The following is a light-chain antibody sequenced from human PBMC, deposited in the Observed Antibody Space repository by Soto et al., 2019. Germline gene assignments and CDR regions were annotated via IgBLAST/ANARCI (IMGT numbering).Light chain of an antibody. CDR2: GAS. V-gene: IGKV1-39*01. CDR1: ENIRSY. Sequence: DIQLTQSPSSLSASVGDRVTITCRASENIRSYLNWYLHKPGKAPKLLIYGASTLQSGVHSRFTGRGSRPHFTHHLSNLQPEDCAIYFCQRSYNSPPSFGPGTKVDIK. J-gene: IGKJ3*01. CDR3: QRSYNSPPS.